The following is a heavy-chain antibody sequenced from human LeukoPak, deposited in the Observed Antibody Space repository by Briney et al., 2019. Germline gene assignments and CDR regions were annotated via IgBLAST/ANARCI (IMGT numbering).Heavy chain of an antibody. D-gene: IGHD3-16*01. CDR3: AYNLFGIEARVWYLDL. CDR2: ISASGGGT. J-gene: IGHJ2*01. Sequence: GGSLRLSCTASRFTFSRDGKRSVRQAPGKGLEWVSNISASGGGTVYADSVKGRVTISRDNSKNTLYLQMSDLRVEDTAVYSCAYNLFGIEARVWYLDLWGRGTLVTVSS. CDR1: RFTFSRDG. V-gene: IGHV3-23*01.